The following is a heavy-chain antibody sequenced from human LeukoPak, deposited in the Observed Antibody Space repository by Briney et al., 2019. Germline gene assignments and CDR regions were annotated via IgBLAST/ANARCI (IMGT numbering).Heavy chain of an antibody. J-gene: IGHJ4*02. CDR3: ASRRRWFDY. CDR1: GDSIRYYY. Sequence: SETLSLTCTVSGDSIRYYYWSWIRQPPGKELEWIGNIYYSGSTNYNPSLKSRVTISVDTSRNQFSLKLRSVTAADTAVYYCASRRRWFDYWGQGTLVTVSS. V-gene: IGHV4-59*13. CDR2: IYYSGST. D-gene: IGHD4-23*01.